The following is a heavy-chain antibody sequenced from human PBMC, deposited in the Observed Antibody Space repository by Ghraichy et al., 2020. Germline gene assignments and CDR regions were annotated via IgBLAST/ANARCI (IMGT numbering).Heavy chain of an antibody. D-gene: IGHD3-3*01. CDR1: GGSISAATYY. J-gene: IGHJ4*02. CDR3: VTLRIGEPFLY. Sequence: SETLSLTCTVSGGSISAATYYWGWIRQSPEKGLEYIGARSNTGITYYNPSLNSRVTISVETSNNQFSLRLNSVTAADTAVYYCVTLRIGEPFLYWGQGTLVTVSS. CDR2: RSNTGIT. V-gene: IGHV4-39*01.